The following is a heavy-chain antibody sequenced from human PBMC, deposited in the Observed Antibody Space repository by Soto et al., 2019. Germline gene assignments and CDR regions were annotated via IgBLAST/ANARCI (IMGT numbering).Heavy chain of an antibody. Sequence: SETLSLTCTVSGGSISSYYWSWIRQPPGKGLEWIGYIYYSGSTNYNPSLKSRVTISVDTSKNQFSLKLSSVTAADTAVYYCARARYSGYAGPLYYFDYWGQGTLVTVSS. J-gene: IGHJ4*02. CDR3: ARARYSGYAGPLYYFDY. CDR1: GGSISSYY. CDR2: IYYSGST. D-gene: IGHD5-12*01. V-gene: IGHV4-59*01.